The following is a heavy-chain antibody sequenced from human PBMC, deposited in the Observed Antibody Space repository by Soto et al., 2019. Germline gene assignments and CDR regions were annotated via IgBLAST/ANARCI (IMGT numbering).Heavy chain of an antibody. CDR3: ATDRRIVGATTWGWGWFDP. CDR2: FDPEDGET. J-gene: IGHJ5*02. Sequence: QVQLVQSGAEVKKPGASVKVSCKVSGYTLTELSMHWVRQAPGKGLEWMGGFDPEDGETIYAQKFQGRVTMTEDTSTDTAYMELSSLRSEDTAVYDCATDRRIVGATTWGWGWFDPWGQGTLVTVSS. D-gene: IGHD1-26*01. CDR1: GYTLTELS. V-gene: IGHV1-24*01.